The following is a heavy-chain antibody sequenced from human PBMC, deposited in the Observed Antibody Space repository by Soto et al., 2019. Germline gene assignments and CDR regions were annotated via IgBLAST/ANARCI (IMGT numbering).Heavy chain of an antibody. CDR3: AKDRYGDYGGIDY. J-gene: IGHJ4*02. V-gene: IGHV3-23*01. Sequence: GGSLRLWCGAAGFTCGAYARIWVRQAPGKGLEWVSVITGSGGSTYYADSVKGRFTISRDTSKNTLFLQMNSLRAEDTAVYYCAKDRYGDYGGIDYWGQGTMVTVSS. CDR2: ITGSGGST. D-gene: IGHD4-17*01. CDR1: GFTCGAYA.